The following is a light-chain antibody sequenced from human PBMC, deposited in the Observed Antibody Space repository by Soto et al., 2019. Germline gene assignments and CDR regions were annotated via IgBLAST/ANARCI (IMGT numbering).Light chain of an antibody. J-gene: IGKJ1*01. CDR2: ATS. Sequence: EIVLTQSPGTLSLSPGERASLSCRASQSVSSTYLAWYQQKPGQAPRLLIYATSTRATGIPDQFSGSGSGTDFTLTISRLEPEDFAVYYCQQYGRSLWTFGQGTKVEIK. CDR3: QQYGRSLWT. CDR1: QSVSSTY. V-gene: IGKV3-20*01.